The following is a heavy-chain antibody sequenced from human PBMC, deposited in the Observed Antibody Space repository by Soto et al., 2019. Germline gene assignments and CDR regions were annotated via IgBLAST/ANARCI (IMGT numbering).Heavy chain of an antibody. CDR3: ARQITMVYGIDF. CDR1: DESIYSGGYY. D-gene: IGHD3-10*01. CDR2: VYFNENT. J-gene: IGHJ6*02. Sequence: PSKNPYITSAISDESIYSGGYYCSWVRQRPGKGLEWIGYVYFNENTYYNPSLKSRVTISVGTSKSQFSLRLSSVTAADAAVYYCARQITMVYGIDFWG. V-gene: IGHV4-31*11.